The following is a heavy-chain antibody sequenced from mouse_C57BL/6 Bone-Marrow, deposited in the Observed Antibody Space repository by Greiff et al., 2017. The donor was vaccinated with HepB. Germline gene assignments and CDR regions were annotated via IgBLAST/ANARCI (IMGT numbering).Heavy chain of an antibody. D-gene: IGHD1-1*01. J-gene: IGHJ4*01. CDR3: TILLRRLYAMDY. CDR1: GFTFSSYA. Sequence: EVKLVESGEGLVKPGGSLKLSCAASGFTFSSYAMSWVRQTPEKRLEWVAYISSGGDYIYYADTVKGRFTISRDNARNTLYLQMSSLKSEDTAMYYCTILLRRLYAMDYWGQGTSVTVSS. CDR2: ISSGGDYI. V-gene: IGHV5-9-1*02.